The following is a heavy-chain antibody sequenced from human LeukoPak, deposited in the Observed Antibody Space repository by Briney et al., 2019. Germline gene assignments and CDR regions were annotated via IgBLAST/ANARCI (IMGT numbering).Heavy chain of an antibody. Sequence: GGSLRLSCAASGFTFSSYAMSWFRQAPGKGLEWVSTIGSGGGDTYYADSVKGRFTIFKDSSKNTLQMNSLRVDDTAFYYCVRHSGSVYGKSDSWGQGTLVTVSS. CDR1: GFTFSSYA. J-gene: IGHJ4*02. CDR2: IGSGGGDT. V-gene: IGHV3-23*01. D-gene: IGHD1-1*01. CDR3: VRHSGSVYGKSDS.